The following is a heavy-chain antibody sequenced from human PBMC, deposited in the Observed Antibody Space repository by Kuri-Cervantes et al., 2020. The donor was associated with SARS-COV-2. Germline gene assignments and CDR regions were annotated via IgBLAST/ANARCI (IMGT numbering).Heavy chain of an antibody. CDR1: GFNFNTYA. J-gene: IGHJ4*02. CDR3: ARDKGLGYPFDY. V-gene: IGHV3-21*01. D-gene: IGHD5-18*01. CDR2: ISSSSSYI. Sequence: GGSLRLSCAASGFNFNTYAMGWVRQAPGKGLEWVSSISSSSSYIYYADSVKGRFTISRDNAKNSLYLQMNSLRAEDTAVYYCARDKGLGYPFDYWGQGTLVTVSS.